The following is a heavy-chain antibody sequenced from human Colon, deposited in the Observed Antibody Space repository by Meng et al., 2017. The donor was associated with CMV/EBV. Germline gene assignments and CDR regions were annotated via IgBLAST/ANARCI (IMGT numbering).Heavy chain of an antibody. V-gene: IGHV3-9*01. J-gene: IGHJ5*02. D-gene: IGHD2/OR15-2a*01. Sequence: SLKISCVGSGFPFDDYAMHWVRQTPGKGLEWVGSITWNSDNVAYGASVTGRFTISRDNAKSSLYLQMNSVRRDDTAMYYCAKDIELTTPFFDKTLDRWGQGTMVTVSS. CDR2: ITWNSDNV. CDR3: AKDIELTTPFFDKTLDR. CDR1: GFPFDDYA.